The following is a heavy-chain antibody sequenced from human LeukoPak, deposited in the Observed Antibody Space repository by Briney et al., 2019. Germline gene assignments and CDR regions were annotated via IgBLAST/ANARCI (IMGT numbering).Heavy chain of an antibody. V-gene: IGHV3-23*01. Sequence: PGGSLRLSXAASGFTFSSYAMSWVRQAPGKGLEWVSAISGSGGSTYYADSVKGRFTISRDNSKNTLYLQMNSLRAEDTAVYYCAKQLWWLVPGPLFDYWGQGTLVTVSS. CDR1: GFTFSSYA. CDR3: AKQLWWLVPGPLFDY. J-gene: IGHJ4*02. D-gene: IGHD6-19*01. CDR2: ISGSGGST.